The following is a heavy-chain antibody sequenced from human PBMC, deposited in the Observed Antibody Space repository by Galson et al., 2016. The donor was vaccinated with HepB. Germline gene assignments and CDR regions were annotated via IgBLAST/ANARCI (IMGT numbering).Heavy chain of an antibody. CDR1: GFTFSSYA. V-gene: IGHV3-23*01. CDR3: ARGRTTSCNSAFDI. D-gene: IGHD2-2*02. J-gene: IGHJ3*02. CDR2: ISGSGANT. Sequence: SLRLSCAASGFTFSSYAMSWVRQAPGKGLEWVSVISGSGANTYYADSVKGRFTISRDNSKNTLYLQVNSLRVEDTAIYYCARGRTTSCNSAFDIWGQGTMVTVSS.